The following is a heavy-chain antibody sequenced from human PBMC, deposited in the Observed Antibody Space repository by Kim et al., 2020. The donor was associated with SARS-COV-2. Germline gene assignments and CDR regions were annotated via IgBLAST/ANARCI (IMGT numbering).Heavy chain of an antibody. J-gene: IGHJ4*02. CDR3: ARDLNDINYDYGVSGCLDY. V-gene: IGHV3-33*05. CDR2: ISYDGSNK. CDR1: GFTFSSYG. Sequence: GGSLRLSCAASGFTFSSYGMHWVRQAPGKGLEWVAVISYDGSNKYYADSVKGRFTISRDNSKNTLYLQMNSLRAEDTAVYYCARDLNDINYDYGVSGCLDYWGQGTLVTVSS. D-gene: IGHD4-17*01.